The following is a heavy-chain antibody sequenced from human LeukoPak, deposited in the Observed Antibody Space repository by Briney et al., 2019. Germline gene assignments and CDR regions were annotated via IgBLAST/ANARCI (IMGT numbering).Heavy chain of an antibody. CDR2: ISAYNGNT. J-gene: IGHJ4*02. D-gene: IGHD1-26*01. V-gene: IGHV1-18*01. CDR3: VRDIVGATSLDY. CDR1: GYTFTSYG. Sequence: ASVKVSCKASGYTFTSYGISWVRQAPGQGLGWMGWISAYNGNTNYAQKLQGRVTMTTDTSTSTAYMELRSLRSDDTAVYYCVRDIVGATSLDYWGQGTLVTVSS.